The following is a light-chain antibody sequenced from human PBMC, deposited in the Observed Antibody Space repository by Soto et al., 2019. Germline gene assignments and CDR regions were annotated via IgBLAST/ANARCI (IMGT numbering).Light chain of an antibody. V-gene: IGKV1-33*01. CDR2: DAS. J-gene: IGKJ5*01. Sequence: DIQMTQSPSSLSASVGDRVTITCQASQDINNYVNWYQQKPGKAPKLLIFDASTLKTGVPSRFSGSGSGTDFSFTISILQPDVIATYYCQQSNDLVSFGQGTRLEIK. CDR1: QDINNY. CDR3: QQSNDLVS.